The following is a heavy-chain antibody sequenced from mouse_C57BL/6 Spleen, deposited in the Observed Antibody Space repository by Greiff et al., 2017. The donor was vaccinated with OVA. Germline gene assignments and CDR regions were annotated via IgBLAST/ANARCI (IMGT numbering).Heavy chain of an antibody. Sequence: QVQLQQPGAELVMPGASVKLSCKASGYTFTSYWMHWVKQRPGQGLEWIGEIDPSDSYTNYNQKFKGKSTLTVDKSSSTAYMQLSSLTSADSAVYYCARGRGRYFDVWGTGTTVTVSS. CDR2: IDPSDSYT. CDR1: GYTFTSYW. J-gene: IGHJ1*03. V-gene: IGHV1-69*01. CDR3: ARGRGRYFDV. D-gene: IGHD3-3*01.